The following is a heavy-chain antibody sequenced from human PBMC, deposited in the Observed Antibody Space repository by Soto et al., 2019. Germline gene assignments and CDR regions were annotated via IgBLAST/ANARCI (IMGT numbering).Heavy chain of an antibody. CDR2: KYYRGSS. CDR1: GASFMYSSYY. V-gene: IGHV4-39*01. Sequence: QLRLQESGPGLVKPSETLSLTCTISGASFMYSSYYWDWIRQSPGKGLEWIGSKYYRGSSYYNPSLKSRFTISLDMSKDQFSLSLNSVTAADSAVYYCARRTIVGDFFYYMDVWGKGTTVTVSS. J-gene: IGHJ6*03. CDR3: ARRTIVGDFFYYMDV. D-gene: IGHD2-21*01.